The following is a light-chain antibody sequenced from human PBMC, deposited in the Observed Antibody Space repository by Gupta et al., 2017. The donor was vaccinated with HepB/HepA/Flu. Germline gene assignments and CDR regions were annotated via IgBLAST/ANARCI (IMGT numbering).Light chain of an antibody. CDR2: KAS. J-gene: IGKJ1*01. V-gene: IGKV1-5*03. Sequence: DIQMTQSPSTLSASVGDRVTITCRASQSISSWLAWYQQKPGKAPKLLIYKASSLESGVTSRFSGSGSGTEFTLTISSLQPDDFAIYYCQQYDSYPWTFGQGTKVEIK. CDR1: QSISSW. CDR3: QQYDSYPWT.